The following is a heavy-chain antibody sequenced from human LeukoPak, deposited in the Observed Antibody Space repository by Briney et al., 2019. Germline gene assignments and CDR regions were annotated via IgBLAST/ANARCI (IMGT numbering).Heavy chain of an antibody. CDR1: GVSISSGDYY. J-gene: IGHJ5*02. V-gene: IGHV4-30-4*01. CDR2: TYYSGST. D-gene: IGHD3-22*01. Sequence: SETLSLTCTVSGVSISSGDYYWSWIRQPPGKGLEWIGYTYYSGSTYYNPSLKSRVTISVDTSKNQFSLKLSSVTAADTAVYYCARPYYYDSRIDPWGQGTRVTVSS. CDR3: ARPYYYDSRIDP.